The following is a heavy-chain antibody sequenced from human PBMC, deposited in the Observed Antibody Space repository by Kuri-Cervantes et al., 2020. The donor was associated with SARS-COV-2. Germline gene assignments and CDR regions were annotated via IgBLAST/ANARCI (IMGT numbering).Heavy chain of an antibody. CDR1: GFIFSDYA. J-gene: IGHJ4*02. Sequence: GGSLRLSCAASGFIFSDYAMSWVRQAPGKGLEWVSVIYSGGSTYYADSVKGRFTISRDNSKNTLYLQMNSLRAEDTAVYYCARGAGISGWFDWGQGTLVTVSS. D-gene: IGHD6-19*01. CDR2: IYSGGST. CDR3: ARGAGISGWFD. V-gene: IGHV3-53*01.